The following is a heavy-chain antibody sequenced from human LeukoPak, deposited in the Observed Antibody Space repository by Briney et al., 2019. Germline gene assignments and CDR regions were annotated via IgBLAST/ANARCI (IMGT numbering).Heavy chain of an antibody. CDR3: AKTYDSSGYYHFDY. CDR1: GFTFDDYA. V-gene: IGHV3-9*01. D-gene: IGHD3-22*01. CDR2: ISWNSGSI. Sequence: GGSLRLSCAASGFTFDDYAMHWVRQAPGKGLEWVSGISWNSGSIGYADSVKGRFTTSRDNAKNSLYLQMNSLRAEDTALYYCAKTYDSSGYYHFDYWGQGTLVTVSS. J-gene: IGHJ4*02.